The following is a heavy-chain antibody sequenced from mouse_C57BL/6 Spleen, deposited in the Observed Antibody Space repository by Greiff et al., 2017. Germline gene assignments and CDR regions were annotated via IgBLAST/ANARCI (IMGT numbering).Heavy chain of an antibody. J-gene: IGHJ2*01. Sequence: EVKVVESGGGLVKPGGSLKLSCAASGFTFSSYTMSWVRQTPEKRLEWVATISGGGGNTYYPDSVKGRFTISRDNAKNTLYLQMSSLRSEDTALYYCAREFITTVVAPFDYWGQGTTLTVSS. D-gene: IGHD1-1*01. CDR3: AREFITTVVAPFDY. V-gene: IGHV5-9*01. CDR1: GFTFSSYT. CDR2: ISGGGGNT.